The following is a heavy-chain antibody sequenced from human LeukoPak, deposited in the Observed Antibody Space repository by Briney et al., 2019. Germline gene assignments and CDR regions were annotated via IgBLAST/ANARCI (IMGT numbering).Heavy chain of an antibody. CDR3: ASVYSSSFDY. CDR1: GGSFSSYY. J-gene: IGHJ4*02. Sequence: PSETLSLTCTVSGGSFSSYYWNWIRQPPEKGLEWIGYIYHSGSTNYNPSLKSRVTISVDTSKNQFSLKLSSATAADTAVYYCASVYSSSFDYWGQGTLVTVSS. CDR2: IYHSGST. D-gene: IGHD6-6*01. V-gene: IGHV4-59*08.